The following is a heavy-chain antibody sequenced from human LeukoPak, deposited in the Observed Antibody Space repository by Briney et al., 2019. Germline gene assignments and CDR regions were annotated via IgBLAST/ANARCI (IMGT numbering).Heavy chain of an antibody. V-gene: IGHV5-51*03. CDR3: ASLAYDSSGYRPYYFDY. CDR1: GYSFTSYW. J-gene: IGHJ4*02. Sequence: GESLKISCTGSGYSFTSYWIGWVRQMPGKGLEWMGIIYPGDSDTRYSPSFQGQVTISADKSISTAYLQWSSLKASDTAMYYCASLAYDSSGYRPYYFDYWGQGTLVTVSS. CDR2: IYPGDSDT. D-gene: IGHD3-22*01.